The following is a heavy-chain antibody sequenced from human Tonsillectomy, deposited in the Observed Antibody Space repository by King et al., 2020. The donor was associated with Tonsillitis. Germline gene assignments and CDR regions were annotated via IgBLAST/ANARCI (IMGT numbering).Heavy chain of an antibody. CDR3: AHRDDNGIEYFQH. Sequence: LTLKESGPTLVKPTQTLTLTCTFSGFSLNTTGVGVGWIRQPPGKALEWLALIYWDDDKRYSTSLRSRLTITKDTSKNHMVLTVTNMDPVDTATYYCAHRDDNGIEYFQHWGQGTLVTVSS. V-gene: IGHV2-5*02. CDR1: GFSLNTTGVG. J-gene: IGHJ1*01. CDR2: IYWDDDK. D-gene: IGHD1-1*01.